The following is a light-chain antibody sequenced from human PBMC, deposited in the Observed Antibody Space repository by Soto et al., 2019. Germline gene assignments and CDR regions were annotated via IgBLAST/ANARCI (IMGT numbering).Light chain of an antibody. CDR2: DTS. V-gene: IGLV7-46*01. CDR1: TGAVTSSHY. J-gene: IGLJ3*02. Sequence: QTVVTQEPSLTVSPGGPVTLTCGSTTGAVTSSHYPYWFQQKPGQAPRTLIYDTSNKHSWTPARFSGSLLGGKAALTLAGAQTDDEADYYCLLSYSGTSWVFGGGTKVTVL. CDR3: LLSYSGTSWV.